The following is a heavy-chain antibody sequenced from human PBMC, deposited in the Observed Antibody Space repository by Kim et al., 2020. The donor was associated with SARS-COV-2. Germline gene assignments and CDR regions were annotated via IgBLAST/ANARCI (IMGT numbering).Heavy chain of an antibody. Sequence: SETLSLTCTVSGGSISSYYWSWIRQPPGKGLEWIGYIYYSGSTNYNPSLKSRVTISVDTSKNQFSLKLSSVTAADTAVYYCARHGPSGYGMDVWGQGTTVTVSS. CDR3: ARHGPSGYGMDV. J-gene: IGHJ6*02. CDR2: IYYSGST. CDR1: GGSISSYY. V-gene: IGHV4-59*08.